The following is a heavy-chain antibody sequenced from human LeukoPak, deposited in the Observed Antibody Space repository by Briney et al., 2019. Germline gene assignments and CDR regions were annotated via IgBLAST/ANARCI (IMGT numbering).Heavy chain of an antibody. Sequence: GGSLRLSCGASGFTFSSYSMNWVRQAPGKGLEWVAYISSSSNTIYYADSVKGRFTISRDNAKNSLYLQMNSLRVEDTAVYYCARDHFDWLPSLIDYWGQGTLLTVSS. D-gene: IGHD3-9*01. CDR1: GFTFSSYS. J-gene: IGHJ4*02. CDR3: ARDHFDWLPSLIDY. V-gene: IGHV3-48*01. CDR2: ISSSSNTI.